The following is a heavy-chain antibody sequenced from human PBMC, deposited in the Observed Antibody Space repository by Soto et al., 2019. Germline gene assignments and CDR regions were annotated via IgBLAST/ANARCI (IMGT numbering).Heavy chain of an antibody. V-gene: IGHV4-59*01. Sequence: SETLSLTCTVSGGSINAFFWSWVRQPPGKGLESIGYIFYSGSTNYNPSLKSRVTISLDTSKTQFSPNLTSVTAADTAVYYCATQTGLYYYGMGVWGQGTTVTVS. CDR2: IFYSGST. J-gene: IGHJ6*02. CDR1: GGSINAFF. CDR3: ATQTGLYYYGMGV.